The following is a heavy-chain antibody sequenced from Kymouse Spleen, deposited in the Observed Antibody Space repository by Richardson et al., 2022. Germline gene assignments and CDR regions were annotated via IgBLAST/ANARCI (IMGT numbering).Heavy chain of an antibody. J-gene: IGHJ6*02. CDR2: IYHSGST. Sequence: QVQLQESGPGLVKPSGTLSLTCAVSGGSISSSNWWSWVRQPPGKGLEWIGEIYHSGSTNYNPSLKSRVTISVDKSKNQFSLKLSSVTAADTAVYYCARSLWFGESILYYYYYYGMDVWGQGTTVTVSS. D-gene: IGHD3-10*01. V-gene: IGHV4-4*02. CDR3: ARSLWFGESILYYYYYYGMDV. CDR1: GGSISSSNW.